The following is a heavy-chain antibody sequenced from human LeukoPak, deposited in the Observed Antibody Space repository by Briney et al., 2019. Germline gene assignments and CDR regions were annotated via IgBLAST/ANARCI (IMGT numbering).Heavy chain of an antibody. V-gene: IGHV3-23*01. CDR1: GFTFRNYG. D-gene: IGHD3-10*01. Sequence: GGTLRLSCAASGFTFRNYGMNWVRQAPGKGLEWLSGISPRGGGTYYADSVKGRFTISRDDSKKTLSLQMNNLRAEDTAVYYCAKAERKFRHYSGSETYYRQGGLDFWGQGTLVTVSS. CDR2: ISPRGGGT. J-gene: IGHJ4*02. CDR3: AKAERKFRHYSGSETYYRQGGLDF.